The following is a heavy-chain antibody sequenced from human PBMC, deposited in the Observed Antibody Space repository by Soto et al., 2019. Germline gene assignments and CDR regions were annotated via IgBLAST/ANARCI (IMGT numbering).Heavy chain of an antibody. D-gene: IGHD6-6*01. CDR3: ARAIAARDY. Sequence: GGSLRLSCAASGFTFSNYWMTWVRQAPGKRLEWVANINQDGTEIYYVDTVKGRFTISRDNAKNSLFLQMNSLRAEDTAVYYCARAIAARDYWGQGTLVTVSS. J-gene: IGHJ4*02. CDR1: GFTFSNYW. CDR2: INQDGTEI. V-gene: IGHV3-7*04.